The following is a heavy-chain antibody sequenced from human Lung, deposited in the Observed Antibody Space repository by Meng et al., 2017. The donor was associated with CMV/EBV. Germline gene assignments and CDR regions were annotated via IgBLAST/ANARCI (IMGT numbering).Heavy chain of an antibody. J-gene: IGHJ5*02. CDR3: ARTSSSGLTPLDP. V-gene: IGHV4-39*01. Sequence: SCTVSGGSISSSSYYWGWIRQPTGKGLEWIGSIYYSGSTYYNPSLKSRVTISVDTSKNQFSLKLSSVTAADTAVYYCARTSSSGLTPLDPWGQGXLVTVSS. CDR1: GGSISSSSYY. D-gene: IGHD6-19*01. CDR2: IYYSGST.